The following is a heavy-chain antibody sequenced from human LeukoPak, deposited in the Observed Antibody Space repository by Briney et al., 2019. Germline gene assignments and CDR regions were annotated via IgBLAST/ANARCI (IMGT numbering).Heavy chain of an antibody. Sequence: PSETLSLTCTVSGGSMINSHYWGWIRQSPGKGLEWIGSIYYSGSTYYNPSLKSRVTISVDTSKSQFSLELRSMTAADTAIYYCARNMTAVSRLDVFDIWGPGTMVTVS. CDR1: GGSMINSHY. CDR2: IYYSGST. V-gene: IGHV4-39*01. J-gene: IGHJ3*02. CDR3: ARNMTAVSRLDVFDI. D-gene: IGHD4-17*01.